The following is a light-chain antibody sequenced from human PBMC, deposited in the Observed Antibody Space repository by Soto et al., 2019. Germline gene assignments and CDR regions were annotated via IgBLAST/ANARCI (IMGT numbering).Light chain of an antibody. Sequence: QSVLTQSPSASGTPGQRVTISCSGSSSNIGTSSVYWYQRLPGTAPKLLIHSNNQRPSGVPDRFSGSKSGTSASLAISGLRSEDEADYYCTAWDDSLSGVVFGGGTQLTVL. J-gene: IGLJ2*01. CDR2: SNN. CDR1: SSNIGTSS. V-gene: IGLV1-47*02. CDR3: TAWDDSLSGVV.